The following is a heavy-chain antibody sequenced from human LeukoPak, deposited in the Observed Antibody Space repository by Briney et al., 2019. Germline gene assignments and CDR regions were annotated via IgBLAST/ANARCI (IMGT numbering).Heavy chain of an antibody. D-gene: IGHD3-22*01. J-gene: IGHJ4*02. Sequence: GGSLRLSCAASGFTFSDYYMSWIRQAPGKGLEWGSYISSSGSTIYYADSVKGRFTISRDNAKNSLYLQMNSLRAEDTAVYYCARDRRYFDTGGLGGPDYWGQGTLITVSS. CDR3: ARDRRYFDTGGLGGPDY. V-gene: IGHV3-11*04. CDR1: GFTFSDYY. CDR2: ISSSGSTI.